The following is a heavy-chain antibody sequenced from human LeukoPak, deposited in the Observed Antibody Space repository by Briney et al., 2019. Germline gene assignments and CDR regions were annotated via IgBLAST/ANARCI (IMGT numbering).Heavy chain of an antibody. Sequence: PGGSLRLSCAASGFTFDDYAMHWVRQAPGKGLEWVSGISWNSGSIGYADSVKGRYTISRDNAKNSLYLQMNSLRAEDMALYYCARDPGDAFDIWGQGTMVTVSS. CDR2: ISWNSGSI. CDR1: GFTFDDYA. J-gene: IGHJ3*02. CDR3: ARDPGDAFDI. V-gene: IGHV3-9*03.